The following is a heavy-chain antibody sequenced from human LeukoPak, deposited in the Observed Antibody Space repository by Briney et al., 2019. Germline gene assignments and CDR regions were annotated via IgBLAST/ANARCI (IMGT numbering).Heavy chain of an antibody. J-gene: IGHJ4*02. CDR1: GFTFSSYS. CDR3: AKGSLWFGDDY. V-gene: IGHV3-48*04. D-gene: IGHD3-10*01. Sequence: GGSLRLSCAASGFTFSSYSMNWVRQAPGKGLEWVSYISSSSSTIYYADSVKGRFTISRDNAKNSLYLQMNSLRAEDTAVYYCAKGSLWFGDDYWGQGTLVTVSS. CDR2: ISSSSSTI.